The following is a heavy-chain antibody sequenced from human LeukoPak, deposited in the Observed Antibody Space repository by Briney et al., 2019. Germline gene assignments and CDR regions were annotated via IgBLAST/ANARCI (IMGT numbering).Heavy chain of an antibody. Sequence: GGSLSLSCGASGFPFNAFTMHCVRQVPGQGVEWVTSLSSSRDYVFYADPEKGRFTIFRDNANQSLDLEMSSLRGEDTAIYYCARGLVGAAFDYWGRGTLVTVSS. J-gene: IGHJ4*02. D-gene: IGHD1-26*01. CDR2: LSSSRDYV. CDR3: ARGLVGAAFDY. CDR1: GFPFNAFT. V-gene: IGHV3-21*01.